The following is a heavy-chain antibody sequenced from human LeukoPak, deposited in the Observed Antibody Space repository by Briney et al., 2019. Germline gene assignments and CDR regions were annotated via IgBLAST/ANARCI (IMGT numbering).Heavy chain of an antibody. J-gene: IGHJ5*02. CDR2: ISAYNGNT. Sequence: ASVKVSCKASGYTFTSYGISWVRQAPGQGLEWMGWISAYNGNTNYAQKLQGRVTMTTDTSTSTAYMELRSLRSDDTAVYYCASLRYTMVRGVIITPIVNWYDPWGQGTLVTVSS. CDR1: GYTFTSYG. D-gene: IGHD3-10*01. CDR3: ASLRYTMVRGVIITPIVNWYDP. V-gene: IGHV1-18*01.